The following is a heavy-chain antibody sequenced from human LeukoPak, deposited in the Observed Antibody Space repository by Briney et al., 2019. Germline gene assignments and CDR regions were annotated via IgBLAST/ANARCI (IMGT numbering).Heavy chain of an antibody. CDR1: GVSVSDDFYY. CDR3: APLLGAIIGFENGGS. CDR2: IYYNGNT. V-gene: IGHV4-61*01. Sequence: TSETLSLTGIVSGVSVSDDFYYWSWIRQPPGKKLKWMGYIYYNGNTNYNPSLKSRLTISLDTSKNQFSLRLTSVTAADTAVYYCAPLLGAIIGFENGGSWGQGTMVTVSS. J-gene: IGHJ5*02. D-gene: IGHD3-16*01.